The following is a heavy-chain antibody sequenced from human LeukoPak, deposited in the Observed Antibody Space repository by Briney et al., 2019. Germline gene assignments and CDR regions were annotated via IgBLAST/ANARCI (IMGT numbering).Heavy chain of an antibody. D-gene: IGHD6-19*01. CDR3: AREDSSGSEDWFDP. CDR2: INPTSGGT. Sequence: ASVKASCKASGYTFTGYYMHWVRKAPGPGLEWLGWINPTSGGTNYAQKFQGRVTMTRDTSISTAYMELSRLRSDDTAVYYCAREDSSGSEDWFDPWGQGTLVTVSS. V-gene: IGHV1-2*02. CDR1: GYTFTGYY. J-gene: IGHJ5*02.